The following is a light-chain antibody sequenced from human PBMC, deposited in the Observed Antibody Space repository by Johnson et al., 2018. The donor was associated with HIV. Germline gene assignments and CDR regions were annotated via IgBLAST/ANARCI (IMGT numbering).Light chain of an antibody. CDR3: GTWDSSLSAYV. Sequence: QSVFTQPPSVSAAPGQRVTIYCSGSRSNTGRNYASWYQQLPGTAPKLLIYENNKRPSGIPDRFSGSKSGTSATLGITGLQTGHEADYYCGTWDSSLSAYVFGTGTKETV. V-gene: IGLV1-51*02. J-gene: IGLJ1*01. CDR1: RSNTGRNY. CDR2: ENN.